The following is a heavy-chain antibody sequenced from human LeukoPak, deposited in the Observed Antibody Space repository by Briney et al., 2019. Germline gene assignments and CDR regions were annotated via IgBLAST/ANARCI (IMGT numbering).Heavy chain of an antibody. D-gene: IGHD3-10*01. Sequence: GGSLRLSCGASGFTFSNFAPSWVRQAPGKGLEWVSSISGRGDTIYYVDSVRGRFTVSRDNSKNTLSLHMNRLRVEDTAVYYCAKDIEVFASGSYFDHWGQGTLVTVSS. V-gene: IGHV3-23*01. CDR1: GFTFSNFA. CDR3: AKDIEVFASGSYFDH. CDR2: ISGRGDTI. J-gene: IGHJ4*02.